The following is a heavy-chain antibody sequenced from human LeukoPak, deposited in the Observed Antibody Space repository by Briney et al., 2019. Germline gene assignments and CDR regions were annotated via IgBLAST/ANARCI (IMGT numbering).Heavy chain of an antibody. J-gene: IGHJ6*02. D-gene: IGHD3-10*01. CDR2: ISGSTTDT. Sequence: PGGSLRLSCAASGFTFSDNYMSWIRQAPGRGLEWVSYISGSTTDTNYADSVRGRFTVSRDNAKNALYLQMDSLTVEDTAIYYCTRYYGSGSYRSRYYYGMDVWGQGTTVTVSS. V-gene: IGHV3-11*06. CDR1: GFTFSDNY. CDR3: TRYYGSGSYRSRYYYGMDV.